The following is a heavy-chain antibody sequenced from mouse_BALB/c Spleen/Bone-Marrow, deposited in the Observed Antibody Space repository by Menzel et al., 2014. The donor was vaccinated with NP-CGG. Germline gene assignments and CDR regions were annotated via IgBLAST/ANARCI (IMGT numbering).Heavy chain of an antibody. CDR3: ARDVGSFLFDS. CDR1: GFTFTDYY. D-gene: IGHD4-1*01. Sequence: EVQLVESGGGLVQPGGSLRLSCATSGFTFTDYYMNWVRQPPGEALEWLAFIRNKANGYTTEYSASVKGRFTISRDNSESTLYLHINPLRGGDSPLYYCARDVGSFLFDSWAQGTTLTVSS. J-gene: IGHJ2*01. V-gene: IGHV7-3*02. CDR2: IRNKANGYTT.